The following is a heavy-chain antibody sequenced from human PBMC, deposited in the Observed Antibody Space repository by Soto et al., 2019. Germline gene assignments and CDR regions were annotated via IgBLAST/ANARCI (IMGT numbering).Heavy chain of an antibody. V-gene: IGHV3-30*18. D-gene: IGHD2-8*01. J-gene: IGHJ4*02. CDR2: MSYDGGRK. Sequence: GGSLRLSCAASGFTFSSYGMHWVRQAPGKGLEWVAGMSYDGGRKYYADSVKGRFTISGDSSKNTLYLQMNSLRPEDTALYYCAKDHSTNGAWGFDYWGQGTPVTVSS. CDR1: GFTFSSYG. CDR3: AKDHSTNGAWGFDY.